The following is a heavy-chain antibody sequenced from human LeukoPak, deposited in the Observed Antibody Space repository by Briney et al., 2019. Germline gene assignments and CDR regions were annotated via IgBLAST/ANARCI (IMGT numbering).Heavy chain of an antibody. CDR3: ARRGVPAARGYFDY. CDR2: ISNYNGNT. V-gene: IGHV1-18*01. J-gene: IGHJ4*02. Sequence: ASVKVSCKASGYSFVLYGISWVRQAPGQGPEWMGWISNYNGNTKYAQKFQGRVTMTTDTSTSTAYMELRSLRSDDTAVYYCARRGVPAARGYFDYWGQGTLVTVSS. D-gene: IGHD2-2*01. CDR1: GYSFVLYG.